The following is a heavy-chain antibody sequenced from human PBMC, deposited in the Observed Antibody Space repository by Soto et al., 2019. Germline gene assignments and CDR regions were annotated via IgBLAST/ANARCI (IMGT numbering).Heavy chain of an antibody. Sequence: ASVKVSSKASGYTFTSYCISWVRQAPGQWLEWMGWISAYHGNINYAQKLQGRVTMTTDTSTSTAYMELRSLKSDDTAVYDCARDYSGVIGGRWFMGFWDKGTLVSVSS. CDR3: ARDYSGVIGGRWFMGF. CDR2: ISAYHGNI. D-gene: IGHD3-10*01. J-gene: IGHJ4*02. CDR1: GYTFTSYC. V-gene: IGHV1-18*01.